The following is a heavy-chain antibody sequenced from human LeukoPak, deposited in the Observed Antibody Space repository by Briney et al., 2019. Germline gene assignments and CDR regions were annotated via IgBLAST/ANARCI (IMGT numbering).Heavy chain of an antibody. J-gene: IGHJ4*02. CDR1: GFTFSNYA. CDR3: ARGVIGYCNSSRCRLPEY. Sequence: GGSLRLSCAASGFTFSNYAMYWVRQAPGKGLEWVAVISNDGSNKYYADSVKGRCTISRDNSKNTLYLQMNNLRAEDTAVYFCARGVIGYCNSSRCRLPEYWGQGTLVTVSS. CDR2: ISNDGSNK. D-gene: IGHD2-2*01. V-gene: IGHV3-30*04.